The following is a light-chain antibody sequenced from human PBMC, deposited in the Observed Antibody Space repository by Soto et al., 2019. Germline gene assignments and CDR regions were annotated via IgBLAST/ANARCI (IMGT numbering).Light chain of an antibody. CDR3: YSFAGSATFV. CDR1: SSDIGGYNL. CDR2: EAT. Sequence: QSALTQPASVSGSPGQSISISCTGTSSDIGGYNLVSWYQHHPGKAPKLLIYEATKRPSRVSDRFSGSRSGNTASLTISPLQSEDEADYSCYSFAGSATFVFGGGTKLTVL. J-gene: IGLJ2*01. V-gene: IGLV2-23*02.